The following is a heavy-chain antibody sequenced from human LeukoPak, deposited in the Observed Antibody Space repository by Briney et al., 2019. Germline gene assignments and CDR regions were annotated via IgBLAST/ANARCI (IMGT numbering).Heavy chain of an antibody. CDR2: ISHDGRNE. V-gene: IGHV3-30*18. Sequence: PGRSLRLSCAASGFTFNNYGFHWVRQAPGKALEWVALISHDGRNEYYADSVKGRFTISRDDSKNTLYLQMNSLRAEDTAVYYCAKVEDIVVVPAALDGWGQGTLVTVSS. CDR1: GFTFNNYG. D-gene: IGHD2-2*01. J-gene: IGHJ4*02. CDR3: AKVEDIVVVPAALDG.